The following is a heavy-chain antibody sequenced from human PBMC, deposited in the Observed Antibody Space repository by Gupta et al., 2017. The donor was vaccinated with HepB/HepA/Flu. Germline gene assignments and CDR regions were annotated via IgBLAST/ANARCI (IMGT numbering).Heavy chain of an antibody. Sequence: QLQLQESGPGLVKPSETLSLTCTVSSGSIIDSDYYWDWIRQPPGKGLEWIGSIYYDGITYYKSSLKRRVTVSVDTSKNQFSLRLTSVTAADTAVYYCARRAGGYLDYYAFDVWGQGTTVSV. CDR2: IYYDGIT. D-gene: IGHD3-22*01. J-gene: IGHJ6*02. CDR3: ARRAGGYLDYYAFDV. V-gene: IGHV4-39*01. CDR1: SGSIIDSDYY.